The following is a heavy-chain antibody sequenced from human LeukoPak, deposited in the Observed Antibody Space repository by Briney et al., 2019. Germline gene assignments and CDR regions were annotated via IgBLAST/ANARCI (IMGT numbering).Heavy chain of an antibody. J-gene: IGHJ6*02. CDR1: GFTFNRYG. Sequence: GGSLRFSCAASGFTFNRYGITWVRQAPGKGLEWVAGIWNDGSNKYYADFVKGRFTISRDNSKNTLHLQMNSLKAVDTAVYYCAKDRFPFDDAHYGMDVWGQGTTVTVSS. CDR2: IWNDGSNK. D-gene: IGHD3-9*01. CDR3: AKDRFPFDDAHYGMDV. V-gene: IGHV3-33*06.